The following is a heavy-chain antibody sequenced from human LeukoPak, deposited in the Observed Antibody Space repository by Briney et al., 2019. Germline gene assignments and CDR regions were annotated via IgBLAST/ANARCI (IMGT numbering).Heavy chain of an antibody. CDR3: ARDRGTWFDP. V-gene: IGHV3-33*01. D-gene: IGHD1-1*01. CDR1: GFTFSSYG. CDR2: IWYDGSNK. Sequence: GRSLRLSCAASGFTFSSYGMHWVRQAPGKGVEWVAVIWYDGSNKYYADSVKGRFTISRDNSKNTLYLQMNSLRAEDTAVYYCARDRGTWFDPWGQGTLVTVSS. J-gene: IGHJ5*02.